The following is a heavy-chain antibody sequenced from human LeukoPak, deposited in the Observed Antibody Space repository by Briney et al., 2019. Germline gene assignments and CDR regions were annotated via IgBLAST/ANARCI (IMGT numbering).Heavy chain of an antibody. CDR3: AKDIAVAGEGFDY. V-gene: IGHV3-43D*03. Sequence: GGSLRLSCAASGFTFDDYAMHWVRQAPGKGLEWVSLISWDGGSTYYADSVKGRFTISRDNSKNSLYLQMNSLRAGDTALYYCAKDIAVAGEGFDYWGQGTLVTVSS. D-gene: IGHD6-19*01. J-gene: IGHJ4*02. CDR1: GFTFDDYA. CDR2: ISWDGGST.